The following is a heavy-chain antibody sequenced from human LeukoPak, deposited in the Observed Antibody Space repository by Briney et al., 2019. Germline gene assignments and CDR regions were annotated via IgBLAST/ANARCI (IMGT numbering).Heavy chain of an antibody. CDR1: GFTYSSYA. V-gene: IGHV3-23*01. CDR3: ARGPRVPAPTYYFDY. D-gene: IGHD2-2*01. Sequence: QPGGSLRLSCAASGFTYSSYAMTWVRQAPGKGLEWVSALSGSGGSTFYADSVKGGFTIYRDNSKNTLFLQMNSLRAEDTAVYYCARGPRVPAPTYYFDYWGQGTLVTVSS. CDR2: LSGSGGST. J-gene: IGHJ4*02.